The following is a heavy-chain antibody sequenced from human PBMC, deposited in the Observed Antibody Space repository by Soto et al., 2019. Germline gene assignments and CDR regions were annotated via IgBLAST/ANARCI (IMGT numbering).Heavy chain of an antibody. D-gene: IGHD6-19*01. J-gene: IGHJ4*02. CDR2: TSYDGSTT. V-gene: IGHV3-30-3*01. CDR1: GFTLSSYA. CDR3: ARDRRWLGYFDF. Sequence: QVQLVESGGGVVQPGRSLRLSCAASGFTLSSYAMQWVRQAPGKGLEWVAVTSYDGSTTYYADSVKGRFTISRDNSKNAVYLQMNRRREEETAVYYCARDRRWLGYFDFWGQGTLVTVSS.